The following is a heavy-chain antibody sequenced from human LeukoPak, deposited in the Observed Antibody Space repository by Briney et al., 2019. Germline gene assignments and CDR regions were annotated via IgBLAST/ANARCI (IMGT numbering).Heavy chain of an antibody. V-gene: IGHV4-59*08. J-gene: IGHJ4*02. Sequence: SETLSLTCTVSGGSISSYYWSWIRQPPGKGLEWIGYIYYSGSTNYNPSLKSRVTISVDTSKNQFSLKLSSVTAADTAVYYCASLRADGGNYPRFDYWGQGALVTVSA. D-gene: IGHD4-23*01. CDR1: GGSISSYY. CDR3: ASLRADGGNYPRFDY. CDR2: IYYSGST.